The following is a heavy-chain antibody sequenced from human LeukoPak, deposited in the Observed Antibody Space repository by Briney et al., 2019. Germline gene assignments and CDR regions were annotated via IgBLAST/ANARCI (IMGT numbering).Heavy chain of an antibody. Sequence: GASVKVSCKASGYTFTGYYMHWVRQAPGQGLEWMGWINPNSGSTNYAQKFQGRVTMTRDTSISTACMELSRLRSDDTAVYYCAKSWEVLWFGESLGYDAFDIWGQGTMVTVSS. CDR1: GYTFTGYY. D-gene: IGHD3-10*01. CDR3: AKSWEVLWFGESLGYDAFDI. CDR2: INPNSGST. J-gene: IGHJ3*02. V-gene: IGHV1-2*02.